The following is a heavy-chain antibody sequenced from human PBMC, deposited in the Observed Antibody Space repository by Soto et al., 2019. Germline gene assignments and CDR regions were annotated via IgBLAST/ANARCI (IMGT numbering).Heavy chain of an antibody. D-gene: IGHD2-2*01. J-gene: IGHJ6*02. CDR2: ISSSGSTI. CDR1: GFTFSSYE. V-gene: IGHV3-48*03. Sequence: PGGSLRLSCAASGFTFSSYEMNWVRQAPGKGLEWVSYISSSGSTIYYADSVKGRFTISRDNAKNTLYLQMNSLRAEDTAVYYCARMSVVPAFAEDYYYGMDVWGQGTTVTVSS. CDR3: ARMSVVPAFAEDYYYGMDV.